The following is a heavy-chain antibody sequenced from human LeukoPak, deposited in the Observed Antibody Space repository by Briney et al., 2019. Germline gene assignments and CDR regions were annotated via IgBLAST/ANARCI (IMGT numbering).Heavy chain of an antibody. J-gene: IGHJ2*01. D-gene: IGHD6-13*01. CDR3: AGDRLSSSRWPHFDL. Sequence: GGSLRLSCAASGFTFSNYWMNWVRQAPGRGLEWVANIKQDGSEKYYVDSVKGRFTISRDNAKNSLYLQMNSLRAEDTAVYYCAGDRLSSSRWPHFDLWGRGTLVTVSS. CDR2: IKQDGSEK. V-gene: IGHV3-7*01. CDR1: GFTFSNYW.